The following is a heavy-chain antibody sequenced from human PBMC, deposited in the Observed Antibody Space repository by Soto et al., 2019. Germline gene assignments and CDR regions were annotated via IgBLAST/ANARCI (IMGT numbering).Heavy chain of an antibody. J-gene: IGHJ6*02. V-gene: IGHV1-69*12. CDR2: IIPLFGTT. CDR1: GDTFNDYA. D-gene: IGHD2-8*02. CDR3: ARGVRETVLVRGYYYGLDV. Sequence: QVQLVQSGAEVKKPGSSMKVSCKASGDTFNDYAMSWLRQAPGQGLEWVGGIIPLFGTTDYAQKFQGRVTITADESTTTTYRELSSLRSDDTAVYYCARGVRETVLVRGYYYGLDVWGQGTTVTVSS.